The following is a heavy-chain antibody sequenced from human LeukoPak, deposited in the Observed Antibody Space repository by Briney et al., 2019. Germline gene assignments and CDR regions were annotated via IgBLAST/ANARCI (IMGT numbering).Heavy chain of an antibody. CDR2: IKQDGSEK. D-gene: IGHD3-22*01. CDR1: GFTFSNYW. CDR3: VRLAYYYDSGGYYYYFDY. Sequence: GGSLRLSCAASGFTFSNYWMSWVRQAPGKGLEWVASIKQDGSEKYYVDSVKGRFTISRDNAKNSLYLQMNSLRAEDTAVYYCVRLAYYYDSGGYYYYFDYWGQGTLVTVSS. J-gene: IGHJ4*02. V-gene: IGHV3-7*01.